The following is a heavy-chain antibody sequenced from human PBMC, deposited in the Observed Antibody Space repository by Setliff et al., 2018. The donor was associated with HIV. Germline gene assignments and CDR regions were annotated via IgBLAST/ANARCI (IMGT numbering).Heavy chain of an antibody. CDR3: ARDRYYDSSCYYWFEAFDI. CDR1: GYTFTGYY. V-gene: IGHV1-2*02. D-gene: IGHD3-22*01. J-gene: IGHJ3*02. CDR2: IDPDSGGT. Sequence: ASVKVSCKASGYTFTGYYRHWVRQAPGQGLEWMGGIDPDSGGTNSAQKFQGRVTMTRDTSISTAYMELSRLRSDDTAVYYCARDRYYDSSCYYWFEAFDIWGQGTMVTVSS.